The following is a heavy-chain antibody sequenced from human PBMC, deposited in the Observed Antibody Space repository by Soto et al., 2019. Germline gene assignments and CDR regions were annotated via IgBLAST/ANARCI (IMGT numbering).Heavy chain of an antibody. CDR2: IYYSGST. CDR1: GGSISSYY. V-gene: IGHV4-59*01. CDR3: AREGGDYPQPIDY. Sequence: KTSETLSLTCTVSGGSISSYYWSWIRQPPGKGLEWIGYIYYSGSTNYNPSLKSRVTISVDTSKNQFSLKLSSVTAADTAVYYCAREGGDYPQPIDYWGQGXLVTVYS. D-gene: IGHD3-16*01. J-gene: IGHJ4*02.